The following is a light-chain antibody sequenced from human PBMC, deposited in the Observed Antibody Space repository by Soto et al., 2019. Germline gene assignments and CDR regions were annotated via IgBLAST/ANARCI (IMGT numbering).Light chain of an antibody. V-gene: IGKV1-5*03. J-gene: IGKJ1*01. CDR3: QQYEYYWT. Sequence: DIQMTQSPSTLSASVGDRVTITCRASQNIGRSLDWYQQKPGKAPKVLIYQTSSLDSGVPSRFSGSGSGTECTLTINTLQPDDVATYYCQQYEYYWTFGQGTKVDIK. CDR2: QTS. CDR1: QNIGRS.